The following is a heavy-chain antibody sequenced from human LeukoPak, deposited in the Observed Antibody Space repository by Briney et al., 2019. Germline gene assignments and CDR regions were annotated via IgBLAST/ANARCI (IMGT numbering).Heavy chain of an antibody. CDR2: MSYDGSDE. D-gene: IGHD3-10*01. J-gene: IGHJ4*02. CDR3: VASRSYYAFDY. Sequence: GGSLRLSCAASGFAFSDYAMHWVRQAPGKGLEWLTVMSYDGSDEFYVDSSRGRFSISRDNSKSSLYLQMNSLRPEDTAVYYCVASRSYYAFDYWGQGTLVIVSS. V-gene: IGHV3-30-3*01. CDR1: GFAFSDYA.